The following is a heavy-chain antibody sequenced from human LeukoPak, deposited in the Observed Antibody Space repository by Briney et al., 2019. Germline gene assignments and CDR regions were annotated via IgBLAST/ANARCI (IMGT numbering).Heavy chain of an antibody. CDR1: GFTFSSYW. Sequence: GGSLRLSCAASGFTFSSYWMSWVRQAPGKGLEWVANIKQDGSEKYYVDSVKGRFTISRDNAKNTLYLQMNSLRAEDTAVCYCARVGFDGQQLVRRYYYYYMDVWGKGTTVTVSS. CDR3: ARVGFDGQQLVRRYYYYYMDV. J-gene: IGHJ6*03. D-gene: IGHD6-13*01. CDR2: IKQDGSEK. V-gene: IGHV3-7*03.